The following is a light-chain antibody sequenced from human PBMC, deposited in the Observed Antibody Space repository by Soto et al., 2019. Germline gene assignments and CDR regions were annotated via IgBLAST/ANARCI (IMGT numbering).Light chain of an antibody. CDR2: EVS. Sequence: QSVLTQPASVSGSPGQSITISCTGTSSDFGGYNFVSWYQQHPGKAPKLLISEVSNRPSGVSYRFSGSKSGNTASLTISGLQAEDEADYYCASYISSSSLEVFGGGTKVTVL. CDR3: ASYISSSSLEV. CDR1: SSDFGGYNF. V-gene: IGLV2-14*01. J-gene: IGLJ2*01.